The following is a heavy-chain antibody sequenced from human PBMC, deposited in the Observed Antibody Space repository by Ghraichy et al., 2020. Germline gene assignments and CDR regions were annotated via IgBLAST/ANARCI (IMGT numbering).Heavy chain of an antibody. Sequence: SETLSLTCTVSGGSISSSSYYWGWIRQPPGKGLEWIGSIYYSGSTYYNPSLKSRVTISVDTSKNQFSLKLSSVTAADTAVYYCARRILGYGMDVWGQGTTVTVSS. V-gene: IGHV4-39*01. CDR1: GGSISSSSYY. CDR3: ARRILGYGMDV. J-gene: IGHJ6*02. CDR2: IYYSGST. D-gene: IGHD2-21*01.